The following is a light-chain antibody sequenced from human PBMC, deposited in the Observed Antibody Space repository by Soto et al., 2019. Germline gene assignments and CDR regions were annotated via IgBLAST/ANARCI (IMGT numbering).Light chain of an antibody. Sequence: EIVLTQSPVTLSVSTGERVTLSCRASQSVSSNYLAWYQHKPGQAPRLLISGASGRATGVPDRFSGSGSGTEFTLTIDRLESEDFAVYFCQQYGDLPWTFGQGTKVDIK. V-gene: IGKV3-20*01. CDR3: QQYGDLPWT. CDR2: GAS. J-gene: IGKJ1*01. CDR1: QSVSSNY.